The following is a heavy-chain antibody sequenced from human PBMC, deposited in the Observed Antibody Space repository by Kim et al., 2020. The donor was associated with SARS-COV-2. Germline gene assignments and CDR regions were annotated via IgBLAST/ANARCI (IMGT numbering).Heavy chain of an antibody. CDR2: ISSSGSTI. Sequence: GGSLRLSCAASGFTFSDYYMSWIRQAPGKGLEWVSYISSSGSTIYYADSVKGRFTISRDNAKNSLYLQMNSLRAEDTAVYYCARVGAAAAYYYYGMDVWGQGTTVTVSS. J-gene: IGHJ6*02. CDR1: GFTFSDYY. CDR3: ARVGAAAAYYYYGMDV. D-gene: IGHD6-13*01. V-gene: IGHV3-11*04.